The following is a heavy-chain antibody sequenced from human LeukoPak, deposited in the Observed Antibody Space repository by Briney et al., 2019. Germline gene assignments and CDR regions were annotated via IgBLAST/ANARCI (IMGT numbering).Heavy chain of an antibody. CDR1: GFTFSSYA. Sequence: GGSLRLSCSASGFTFSSYAMHWVRQAPGRGLEYVSGIPTNGGAADYADSVKGRFTICRDTSKNTLYLHLSSLRAEDTAVYYCVRGLYYDSSGYFPYWGQGTLVTVSS. V-gene: IGHV3-64D*09. CDR2: IPTNGGAA. J-gene: IGHJ4*02. CDR3: VRGLYYDSSGYFPY. D-gene: IGHD3-22*01.